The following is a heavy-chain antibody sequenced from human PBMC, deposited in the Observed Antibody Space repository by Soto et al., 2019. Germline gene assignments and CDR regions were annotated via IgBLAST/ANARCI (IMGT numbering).Heavy chain of an antibody. CDR2: IYYSGST. CDR1: RGSISSYY. V-gene: IGHV4-59*01. D-gene: IGHD3-10*01. J-gene: IGHJ5*02. CDR3: AGVMAVKDGGSSCFDP. Sequence: PSETLSLTCTISRGSISSYYWSWIRQPPGKGLEWIGYIYYSGSTNYNPSLKSRVTISVGTSKNQFSLKLSSVTAADTAVYYCAGVMAVKDGGSSCFDPWGQGTLVTVSS.